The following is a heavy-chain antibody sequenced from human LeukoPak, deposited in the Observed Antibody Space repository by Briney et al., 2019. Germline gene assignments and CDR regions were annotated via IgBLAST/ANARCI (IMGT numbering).Heavy chain of an antibody. V-gene: IGHV3-21*01. Sequence: PGGSLRLSCAASGFTFSIYSMNWVRQAPGKGLEWVSSISSSSSHIYYADSVKGRFNIPRDNARNTLYLQMNSLRDEDTAVYYCARDYFYGESEDYFDYWGQGTLVTVSS. CDR1: GFTFSIYS. J-gene: IGHJ4*02. CDR2: ISSSSSHI. CDR3: ARDYFYGESEDYFDY. D-gene: IGHD4-17*01.